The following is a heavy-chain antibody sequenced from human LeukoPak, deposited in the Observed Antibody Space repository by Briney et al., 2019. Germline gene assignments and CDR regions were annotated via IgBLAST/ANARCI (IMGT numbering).Heavy chain of an antibody. CDR1: GYTFTSYY. V-gene: IGHV1-46*01. Sequence: ASVKVSCKASGYTFTSYYMHWVRQAPGQGLEWMGIINPSGGSTSYAQKFQGRVTMTRDTSTSTVYMELSSLRSEDTAVYYCARASRFCGGDCSPGHFDYWGQGTLVTVSS. J-gene: IGHJ4*02. CDR3: ARASRFCGGDCSPGHFDY. D-gene: IGHD2-21*02. CDR2: INPSGGST.